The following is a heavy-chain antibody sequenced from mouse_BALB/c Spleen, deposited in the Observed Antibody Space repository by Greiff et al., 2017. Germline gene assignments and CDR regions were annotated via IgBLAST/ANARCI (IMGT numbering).Heavy chain of an antibody. Sequence: VQLQQSGAELVRPGSSVKISCKASGYAFSSYWMNWVKQRPGQGLEWIGQIYPGDGDTNYNGKFKGKATLTADKSSSTAYMQLSSLTSEDSAVYFCARGDGNYGGDYYAMDYWGQGTSVTVSS. J-gene: IGHJ4*01. CDR3: ARGDGNYGGDYYAMDY. CDR2: IYPGDGDT. CDR1: GYAFSSYW. V-gene: IGHV1-80*01. D-gene: IGHD2-1*01.